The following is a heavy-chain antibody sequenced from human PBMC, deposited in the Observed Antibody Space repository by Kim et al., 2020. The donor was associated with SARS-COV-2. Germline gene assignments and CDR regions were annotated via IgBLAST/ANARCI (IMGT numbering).Heavy chain of an antibody. CDR2: IIPIFGTA. Sequence: SVKVSCKASVGTFSSYAISWVRQAPGQGLEWMGGIIPIFGTANYAQKFQGRVTITADESTSTAYMELSSLRSEDTAVYYCARGANMVRVLGWFDPWGQGTLVTVSS. J-gene: IGHJ5*02. D-gene: IGHD3-10*01. CDR3: ARGANMVRVLGWFDP. V-gene: IGHV1-69*13. CDR1: VGTFSSYA.